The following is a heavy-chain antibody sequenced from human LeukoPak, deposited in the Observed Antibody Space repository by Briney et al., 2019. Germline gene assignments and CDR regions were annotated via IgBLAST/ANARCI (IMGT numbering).Heavy chain of an antibody. D-gene: IGHD5-24*01. CDR3: ARYARLQSNWYDP. V-gene: IGHV4-59*01. CDR1: GGSISNYY. J-gene: IGHJ5*02. Sequence: SETLPLTCTVSGGSISNYYWSWLRQPPGKGLEWIGYIYYSGSTDYNPPLKSRVTISVDTSKNQFSLKLSSVTAADTAVYYCARYARLQSNWYDPWGQGTLVTVSS. CDR2: IYYSGST.